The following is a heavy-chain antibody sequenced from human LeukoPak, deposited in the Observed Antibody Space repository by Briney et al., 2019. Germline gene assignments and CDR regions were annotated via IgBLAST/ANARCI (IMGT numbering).Heavy chain of an antibody. Sequence: PGGSLRLSCAASGFTFSSYAMSWVRQAPGKGLEWVSSISSSSSYIYYADSVKGRFTISRDNAKNSLYLQMNSLRAEDTALYYCARAGSSGRVYYFDYWGQGTLVTVSS. J-gene: IGHJ4*02. CDR2: ISSSSSYI. D-gene: IGHD1-26*01. CDR3: ARAGSSGRVYYFDY. CDR1: GFTFSSYA. V-gene: IGHV3-21*04.